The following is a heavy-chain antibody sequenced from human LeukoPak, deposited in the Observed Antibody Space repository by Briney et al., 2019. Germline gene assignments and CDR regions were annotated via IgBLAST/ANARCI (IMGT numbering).Heavy chain of an antibody. CDR3: ATLNSFGNDY. J-gene: IGHJ4*02. D-gene: IGHD4-23*01. Sequence: GGSLRLSCAASPFNFNTYWMTWVRQAPGKGLEWLASIKQDGSDEYYVDSVKGRFTISRDNAKNTVYLQINSLRAEDTAVYYCATLNSFGNDYWGQGVRVTVSS. V-gene: IGHV3-7*01. CDR2: IKQDGSDE. CDR1: PFNFNTYW.